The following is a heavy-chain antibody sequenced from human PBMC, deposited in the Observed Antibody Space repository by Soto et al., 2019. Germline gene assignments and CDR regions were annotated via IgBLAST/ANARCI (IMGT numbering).Heavy chain of an antibody. CDR3: AQGTPLGYYGMDV. CDR1: GGSVSSHY. V-gene: IGHV4-59*02. CDR2: IYYSGST. D-gene: IGHD3-3*02. J-gene: IGHJ6*02. Sequence: SETLSLTCTVSGGSVSSHYCSWIRQPPGKGLEWIGYIYYSGSTVYNPSLKSRVTISVDTSTNQFSLKVTSVTAADMAVYYCAQGTPLGYYGMDVWGQGTTVTVSS.